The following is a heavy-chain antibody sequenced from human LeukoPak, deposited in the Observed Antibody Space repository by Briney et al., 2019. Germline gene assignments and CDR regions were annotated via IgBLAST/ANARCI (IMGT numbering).Heavy chain of an antibody. Sequence: SETLSLTCTVSGGSISSSSYYWGWIRQPPGKGQEWIGSIYYSGSTYYNPSLKSRVTISVDTSKNQFSLKLSSVIAADTAVYYCARNDIVLMVYAIGSSWFDPWGQGTLVTVSS. CDR2: IYYSGST. J-gene: IGHJ5*02. CDR1: GGSISSSSYY. V-gene: IGHV4-39*01. D-gene: IGHD2-8*01. CDR3: ARNDIVLMVYAIGSSWFDP.